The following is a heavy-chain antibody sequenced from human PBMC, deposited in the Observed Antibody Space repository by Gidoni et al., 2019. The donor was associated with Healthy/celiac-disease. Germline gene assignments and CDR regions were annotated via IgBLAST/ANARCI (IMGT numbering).Heavy chain of an antibody. Sequence: QLQLVPSGAELKKPGSSVQVSCMSSGGIFSSYAISWVRHAPGQGLEWMGRIIPIIGIANYAQKFQGRVTITADKSTSTAYMELSSLRSEDTAVYYCARDRDGIAVAGIGYWGQGTLVTVSS. J-gene: IGHJ4*02. CDR2: IIPIIGIA. CDR1: GGIFSSYA. D-gene: IGHD6-19*01. CDR3: ARDRDGIAVAGIGY. V-gene: IGHV1-69*04.